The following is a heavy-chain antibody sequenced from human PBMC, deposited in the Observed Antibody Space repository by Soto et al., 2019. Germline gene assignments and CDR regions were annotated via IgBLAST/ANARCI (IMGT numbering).Heavy chain of an antibody. V-gene: IGHV1-18*04. CDR3: ARMGSYCSSTSCYTYNWFDP. CDR1: GYTFTNYG. Sequence: GASVKVSCKASGYTFTNYGINWVRQAPGQGLEWMGWISAYNGNTNYAQKLQGRVTMTTDTSTSTAYMELGSLRSDDTAVYYCARMGSYCSSTSCYTYNWFDPWGQGTLVTVSS. CDR2: ISAYNGNT. J-gene: IGHJ5*02. D-gene: IGHD2-2*02.